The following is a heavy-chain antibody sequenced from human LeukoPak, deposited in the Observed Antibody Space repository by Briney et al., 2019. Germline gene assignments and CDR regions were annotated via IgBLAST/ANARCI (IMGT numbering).Heavy chain of an antibody. J-gene: IGHJ6*03. V-gene: IGHV4-59*01. D-gene: IGHD2-15*01. CDR2: IYYSGST. Sequence: SETLSLTCTVSGGSISSYYWSWIRQPPGKGLEWIGYIYYSGSTNYNPSLKSRVTISVDTSKNQFSLKLSSVTAADTAVYYCARGNDYSGGSCYSHYYYYMDVWGKGTTVTISS. CDR1: GGSISSYY. CDR3: ARGNDYSGGSCYSHYYYYMDV.